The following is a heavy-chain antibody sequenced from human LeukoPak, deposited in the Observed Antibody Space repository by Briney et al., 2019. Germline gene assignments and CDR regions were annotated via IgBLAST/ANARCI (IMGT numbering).Heavy chain of an antibody. D-gene: IGHD3-22*01. CDR2: ISSSSSHI. CDR1: GFTFSSYS. Sequence: GGSLRLSCAASGFTFSSYSMNWVRQAPGKGLEWVSSISSSSSHIYYADSVKGRFTISRDNAKNSLYLQMNSLRAEDTAVYYCARVIGSSGYDYWGQGTLVTVSS. CDR3: ARVIGSSGYDY. J-gene: IGHJ4*02. V-gene: IGHV3-21*01.